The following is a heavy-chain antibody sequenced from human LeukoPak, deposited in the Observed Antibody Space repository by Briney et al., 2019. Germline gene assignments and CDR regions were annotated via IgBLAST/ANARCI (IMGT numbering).Heavy chain of an antibody. V-gene: IGHV3-7*01. Sequence: PGGSLRLSCAASGFTFSSYWMSWVRQAPGKGLEWVANIRQDGSDKYYVDSVKGRFTISRDNAKNSLYLQMNSLRAEDTAVYYCATSGLGHYYFDYWGQGSLVTVSS. D-gene: IGHD3-10*01. CDR2: IRQDGSDK. CDR1: GFTFSSYW. J-gene: IGHJ4*02. CDR3: ATSGLGHYYFDY.